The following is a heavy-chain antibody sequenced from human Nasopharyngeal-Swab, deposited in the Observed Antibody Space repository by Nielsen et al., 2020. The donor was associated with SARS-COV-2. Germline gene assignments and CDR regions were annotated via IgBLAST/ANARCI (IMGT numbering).Heavy chain of an antibody. CDR1: GFTFSSYA. Sequence: GGSLRLSCAASGFTFSSYAMSWVRQAPGKGLEWVSVISGSGGSTYYADSVKGRFTISRDNSKNTLYLQMNSLRAEDTAVYYCARYDDYYDSSGYAYWGQGTLVTVSS. J-gene: IGHJ4*02. D-gene: IGHD3-22*01. CDR3: ARYDDYYDSSGYAY. V-gene: IGHV3-23*01. CDR2: ISGSGGST.